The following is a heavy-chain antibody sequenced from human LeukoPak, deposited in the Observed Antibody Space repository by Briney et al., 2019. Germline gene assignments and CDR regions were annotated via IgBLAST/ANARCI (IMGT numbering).Heavy chain of an antibody. D-gene: IGHD2-15*01. CDR3: ARDLSRRNCSGGSCYSFDYYYYMDV. CDR1: GGTFSSYA. CDR2: IIPIFGTA. J-gene: IGHJ6*03. V-gene: IGHV1-69*13. Sequence: SVKVSCKASGGTFSSYAISWVRQAPGQGLEWMGGIIPIFGTANYAQKFQGRVTITADESTSTAYMELSSLRSEDTAVYYCARDLSRRNCSGGSCYSFDYYYYMDVWGKGTTVTISS.